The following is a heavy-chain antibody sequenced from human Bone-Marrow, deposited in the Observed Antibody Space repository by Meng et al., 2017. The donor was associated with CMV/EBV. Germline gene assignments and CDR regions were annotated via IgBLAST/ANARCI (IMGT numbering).Heavy chain of an antibody. J-gene: IGHJ4*02. CDR3: AKDQPPIVVVPAATFDY. CDR1: GFTFSDYY. V-gene: IGHV3-11*04. Sequence: GESLKISCAASGFTFSDYYMSWIRQAPGKGLEWVSYISSSGSTIYYADSVKGRFTISRDNSKNTLYLQMNSLRAEDTAVYYCAKDQPPIVVVPAATFDYWGQGTLVTVSS. CDR2: ISSSGSTI. D-gene: IGHD2-2*01.